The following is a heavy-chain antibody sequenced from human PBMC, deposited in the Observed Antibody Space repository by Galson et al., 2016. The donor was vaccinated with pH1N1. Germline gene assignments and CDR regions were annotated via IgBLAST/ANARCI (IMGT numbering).Heavy chain of an antibody. V-gene: IGHV1-69*15. J-gene: IGHJ4*02. Sequence: QSGAEVKQPGESLKISCKASGGTPTFSSYGISWVRQAPGQGLEWMGSIITMFGTPNYAQKFQGRLTITADASTSTAYMELSSLRSEDTAIYYCARGLDYYGSGYYVIWGQGTLVTVSS. CDR1: GGTPTFSSYG. D-gene: IGHD3-10*01. CDR2: IITMFGTP. CDR3: ARGLDYYGSGYYVI.